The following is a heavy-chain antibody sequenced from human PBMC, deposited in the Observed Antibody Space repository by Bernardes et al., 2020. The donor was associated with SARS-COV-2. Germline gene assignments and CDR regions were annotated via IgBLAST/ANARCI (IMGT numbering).Heavy chain of an antibody. V-gene: IGHV3-48*03. J-gene: IGHJ4*02. CDR1: GFTFSSYE. D-gene: IGHD3-10*01. CDR2: ISNSGSPI. Sequence: GSLRLSCAASGFTFSSYEMNWVRQAPGKGLEWVSYISNSGSPIYYADSVKGRFTISRDNAKNSLYLQMNSLRVEDTAVYYCASRHYGSSSYKFWGQGTLVTVSS. CDR3: ASRHYGSSSYKF.